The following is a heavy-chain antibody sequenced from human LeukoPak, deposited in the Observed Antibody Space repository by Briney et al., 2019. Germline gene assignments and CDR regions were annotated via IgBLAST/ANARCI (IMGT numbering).Heavy chain of an antibody. CDR1: GFTFSSYA. D-gene: IGHD2-2*01. V-gene: IGHV3-23*01. J-gene: IGHJ5*02. CDR3: AKPTGYCSSTSCYGFDP. CDR2: ISGSGGST. Sequence: GGSLRLSCAASGFTFSSYAMSWVRQAPGKGLEWVSAISGSGGSTYYADSVKGRLTISRDNSKNTLYLQMNSLRAEDTAVYYCAKPTGYCSSTSCYGFDPWGQGTLVTVSS.